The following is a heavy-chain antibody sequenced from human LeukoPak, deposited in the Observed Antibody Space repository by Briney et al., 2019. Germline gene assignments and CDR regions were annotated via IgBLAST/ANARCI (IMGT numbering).Heavy chain of an antibody. J-gene: IGHJ6*03. CDR2: ISSSASTI. CDR3: ARASMVRGADYYYYYMDV. CDR1: GFSFSSYD. Sequence: PGGSLRLSCAASGFSFSSYDMNWVRQAPGKGLEWVSYISSSASTIYYADSVKGRFAISRDSAKNSLYLQMNSLRAEDTAVYYCARASMVRGADYYYYYMDVWGKGTTVTVSS. V-gene: IGHV3-48*03. D-gene: IGHD3-10*01.